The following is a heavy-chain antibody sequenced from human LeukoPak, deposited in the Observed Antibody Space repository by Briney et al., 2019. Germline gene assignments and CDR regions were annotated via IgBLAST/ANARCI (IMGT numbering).Heavy chain of an antibody. J-gene: IGHJ4*02. CDR2: IPYDGSNK. CDR3: ARVYTVMAYFDY. CDR1: GFTFSSYS. V-gene: IGHV3-30-3*01. D-gene: IGHD5-18*01. Sequence: GGSLRLSCAASGFTFSSYSMHWVRQAPGKGLEWVAVIPYDGSNKYYADSVKGRFTISRDNSKNTLYLQMNSLRAEDTAVYYCARVYTVMAYFDYWGQGTLVTVSS.